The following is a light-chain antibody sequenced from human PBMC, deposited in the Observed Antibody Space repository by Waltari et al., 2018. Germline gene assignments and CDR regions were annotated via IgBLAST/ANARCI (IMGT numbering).Light chain of an antibody. CDR2: TAS. J-gene: IGKJ2*01. CDR3: QQSSSTPPNT. Sequence: DIQMTQSPSSLSASVGDRVPITCRASQSINNYLNWYQHKPGKAPKLLIYTASSLHSGVPSRFSGSGSGTDFTLTISSLLPEDIATYYCQQSSSTPPNTFGQGTKLEIK. CDR1: QSINNY. V-gene: IGKV1-39*01.